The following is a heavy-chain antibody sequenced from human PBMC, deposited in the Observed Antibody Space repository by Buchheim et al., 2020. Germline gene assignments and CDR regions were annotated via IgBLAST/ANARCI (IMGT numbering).Heavy chain of an antibody. D-gene: IGHD5-18*01. CDR2: ISHDESKK. Sequence: QVQLVESGGGVVQPGRSLRLSCAASGFSLRTSGMHWVRQAPGKGLAWVAVISHDESKKNYAESVKGRITISRDTFENTLFLQMNSLRAEDTAFYYCAKRGYSYGKFESWGQGTL. CDR3: AKRGYSYGKFES. CDR1: GFSLRTSG. J-gene: IGHJ4*02. V-gene: IGHV3-30*18.